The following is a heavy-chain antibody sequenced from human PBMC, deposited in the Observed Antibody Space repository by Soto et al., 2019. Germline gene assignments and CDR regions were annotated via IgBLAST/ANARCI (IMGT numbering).Heavy chain of an antibody. J-gene: IGHJ6*02. CDR1: GYTFTSYD. V-gene: IGHV1-8*01. Sequence: QVQLVQSGAEVKKPGDSVKVYCKASGYTFTSYDINWVRNATGQGLEWMGWMNPNSGNTGYAQKFQGRVTMTRNTSISTAYMELSSMRSEDTAVYYVARPGQVYISPTYSGMDVCGQGTTVSVSS. CDR3: ARPGQVYISPTYSGMDV. CDR2: MNPNSGNT. D-gene: IGHD6-13*01.